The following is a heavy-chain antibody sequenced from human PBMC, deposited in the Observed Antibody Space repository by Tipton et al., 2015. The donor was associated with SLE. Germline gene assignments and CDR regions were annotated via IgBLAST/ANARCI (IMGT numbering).Heavy chain of an antibody. CDR3: ARGTTMIVVGRRGNWFDP. Sequence: TLSLTCAVYGGSFSGYYWSWIRQPPGKGLEWIGEINHSGSTNYNPSLKSRVTISVDTSKNQFSLKLSSVTAADTAVHYCARGTTMIVVGRRGNWFDPWGQGTLVTVSS. J-gene: IGHJ5*02. CDR1: GGSFSGYY. D-gene: IGHD3-22*01. CDR2: INHSGST. V-gene: IGHV4-34*01.